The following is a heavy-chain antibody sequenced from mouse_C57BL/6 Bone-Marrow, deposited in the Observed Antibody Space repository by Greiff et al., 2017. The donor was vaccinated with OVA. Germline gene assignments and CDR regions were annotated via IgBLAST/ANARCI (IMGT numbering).Heavy chain of an antibody. V-gene: IGHV1-78*01. CDR3: AEATVVATGYFDV. Sequence: VQLQQSDAELVKPGASVKKSCKVSGYTFTDHTIHWMKQRPEQGLEWIGYIYPRDGSTKYNEKFKGKATLTADKSSSTAYMQLNSLTSEDSAVYFCAEATVVATGYFDVWGTGTTVTVSS. J-gene: IGHJ1*03. CDR1: GYTFTDHT. D-gene: IGHD1-1*01. CDR2: IYPRDGST.